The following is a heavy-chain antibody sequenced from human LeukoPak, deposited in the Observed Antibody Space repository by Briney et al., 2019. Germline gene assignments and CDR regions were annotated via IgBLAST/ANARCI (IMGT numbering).Heavy chain of an antibody. CDR2: ISSSSYI. CDR3: ARDPSSGWPYYYYYYMDV. J-gene: IGHJ6*03. Sequence: PGGSLRLSCAASGFTFSSYSMNWVRQAPGKGLEWVSSISSSSYIYYADSVKGRFTISRDNAKNSLYLQMNSLRAEDTAVYYCARDPSSGWPYYYYYYMDVWGKGTTVTVSS. V-gene: IGHV3-21*01. CDR1: GFTFSSYS. D-gene: IGHD6-19*01.